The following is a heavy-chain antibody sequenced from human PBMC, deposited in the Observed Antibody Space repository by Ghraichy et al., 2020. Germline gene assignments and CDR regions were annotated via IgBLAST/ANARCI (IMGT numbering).Heavy chain of an antibody. CDR2: IHHIGST. J-gene: IGHJ4*02. V-gene: IGHV4-38-2*02. Sequence: TLSLTCIVSGYSISSGYYWGWIRQPPGQGLEWIGGIHHIGSTYNNPSLKSRVTMSVDPSKNQLSLRLTSVTAADTAVYFCARVVYCGGDCYYYFDFWGQGTLVTVSS. CDR1: GYSISSGYY. CDR3: ARVVYCGGDCYYYFDF. D-gene: IGHD2-21*02.